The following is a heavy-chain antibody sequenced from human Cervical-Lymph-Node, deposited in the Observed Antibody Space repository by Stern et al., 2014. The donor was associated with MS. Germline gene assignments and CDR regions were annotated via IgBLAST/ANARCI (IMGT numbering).Heavy chain of an antibody. J-gene: IGHJ4*02. V-gene: IGHV3-21*01. CDR3: ATDLMTTVTTIEY. Sequence: EVHLVESGGGLVKPGGSLRLSCVASGFTFSDYSVNWVRQAPGKGLEGVSSISSTGTYIYYADSVKGRFTISRDNAKNSLYLQMNSLRAEDTAVYYCATDLMTTVTTIEYWGQGALVTVSS. CDR1: GFTFSDYS. D-gene: IGHD4-17*01. CDR2: ISSTGTYI.